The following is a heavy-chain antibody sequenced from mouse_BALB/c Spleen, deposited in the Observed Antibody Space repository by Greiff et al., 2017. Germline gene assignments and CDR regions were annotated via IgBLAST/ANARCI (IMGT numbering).Heavy chain of an antibody. CDR3: ARWTGTGFDY. CDR1: GFTFSSFG. D-gene: IGHD4-1*01. CDR2: ISSGSSTI. V-gene: IGHV5-17*02. J-gene: IGHJ2*01. Sequence: EVMLVESGGGLVQPGGSRKLSCAASGFTFSSFGMHWVRQAPEKGLEWVAYISSGSSTIYYADTVKGRFTISRDNPKNTLFLQMTSLRSEDTAMYYCARWTGTGFDYWGQGTTLTVSS.